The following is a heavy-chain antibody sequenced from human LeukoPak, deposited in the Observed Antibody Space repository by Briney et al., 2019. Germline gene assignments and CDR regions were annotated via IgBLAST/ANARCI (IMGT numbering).Heavy chain of an antibody. CDR2: ISAYNGNT. CDR3: ARDSSDGGSYAY. Sequence: ASVKVSCKASGYTFTSYGISWVRQAPGQGLEWMGWISAYNGNTNYAQKLQGRVTMTTDTSTSIAYMELRSLRSDDTAVYYCARDSSDGGSYAYWGQGTLVTVSS. J-gene: IGHJ4*02. V-gene: IGHV1-18*01. D-gene: IGHD1-26*01. CDR1: GYTFTSYG.